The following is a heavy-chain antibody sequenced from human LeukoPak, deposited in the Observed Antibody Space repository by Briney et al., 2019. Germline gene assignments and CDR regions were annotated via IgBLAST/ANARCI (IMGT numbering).Heavy chain of an antibody. V-gene: IGHV4-38-2*02. CDR3: ARVMRYMDV. CDR1: GYSISSGYY. CDR2: IYHSGST. D-gene: IGHD2-8*01. Sequence: SETLSLTCTVSGYSISSGYYWGWIRQPPGKGLEWIGSIYHSGSTYYNPSLKSRVTISVDTSKNQFSLKLSSVTAADTAVYYCARVMRYMDVWGKGTTVTVSS. J-gene: IGHJ6*03.